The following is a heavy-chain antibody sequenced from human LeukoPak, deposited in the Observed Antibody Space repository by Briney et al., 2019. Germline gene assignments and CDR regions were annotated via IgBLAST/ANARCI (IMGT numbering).Heavy chain of an antibody. V-gene: IGHV3-30*18. D-gene: IGHD2-15*01. CDR2: ISYDGSNK. Sequence: GGSLRLYCAASGFTFSSYGMHWVRQAPGKGLEWVAVISYDGSNKYYADSVKGRFTISRDNSKNTLYLQMNSLRAEDTAVYCCAKDRLLDNYYGMDVWGQGTTVTVSS. J-gene: IGHJ6*02. CDR1: GFTFSSYG. CDR3: AKDRLLDNYYGMDV.